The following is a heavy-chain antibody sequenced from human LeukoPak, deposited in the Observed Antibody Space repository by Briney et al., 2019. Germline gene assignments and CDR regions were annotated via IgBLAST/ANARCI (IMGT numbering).Heavy chain of an antibody. Sequence: PSETLSLTCAVYGGSFSGYYWSWIRQPPGKGLEWIGEINHSGSTNYNPSLKSRVTISVDTSKNQFSLKLSSVTAADTAVYYYASTDSSGYRHFDYWGQGTLVTVSS. V-gene: IGHV4-34*01. CDR3: ASTDSSGYRHFDY. CDR1: GGSFSGYY. CDR2: INHSGST. D-gene: IGHD3-22*01. J-gene: IGHJ4*02.